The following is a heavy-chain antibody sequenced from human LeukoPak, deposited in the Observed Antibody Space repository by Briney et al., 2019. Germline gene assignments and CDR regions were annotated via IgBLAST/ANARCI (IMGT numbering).Heavy chain of an antibody. J-gene: IGHJ5*01. CDR1: GYTFNTYG. D-gene: IGHD3-22*01. V-gene: IGHV1-18*01. CDR3: ARVYYYDTSGHNWFDS. Sequence: GASVKVSCKASGYTFNTYGISWVRQAPGQAPEWMGWISGYKGNTKYTQKFQGRLTMTTDTSTNTVYMELKSLRSDDTAVYFCARVYYYDTSGHNWFDSWGQGTLVTVSS. CDR2: ISGYKGNT.